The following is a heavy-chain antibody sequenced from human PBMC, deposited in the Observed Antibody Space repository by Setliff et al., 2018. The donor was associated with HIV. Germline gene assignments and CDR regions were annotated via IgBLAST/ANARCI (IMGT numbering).Heavy chain of an antibody. CDR3: AKVSLVLVAAPDNYFDY. J-gene: IGHJ4*02. CDR2: IRPGAGPT. CDR1: GSGFSFSDDS. Sequence: GGSLRLSCAASGSGFSFSDDSMNWVRQAPGKGLEWVAHIRPGAGPTYYADSVKGRFIISGDYGKNSVYLQMTSLRVEDTAVHYCAKVSLVLVAAPDNYFDYWGQGTLVTVSS. V-gene: IGHV3-48*01. D-gene: IGHD2-15*01.